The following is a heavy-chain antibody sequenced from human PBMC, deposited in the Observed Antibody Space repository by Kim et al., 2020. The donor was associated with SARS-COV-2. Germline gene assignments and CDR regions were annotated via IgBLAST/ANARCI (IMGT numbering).Heavy chain of an antibody. J-gene: IGHJ4*02. CDR1: GFTFSSYG. Sequence: GGSLRLSCAASGFTFSSYGMHWVRQAPGKGLEWVAVISYDGSNKYYADSVKGRFTISRDNSKNTLYLQMNSLRAEDTAVYYCAKDLTYYYGSGSYKKDYWGQGTLVTVSS. D-gene: IGHD3-10*01. CDR3: AKDLTYYYGSGSYKKDY. V-gene: IGHV3-30*18. CDR2: ISYDGSNK.